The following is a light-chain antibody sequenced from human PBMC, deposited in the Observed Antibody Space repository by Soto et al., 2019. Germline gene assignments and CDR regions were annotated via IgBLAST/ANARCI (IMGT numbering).Light chain of an antibody. CDR2: EGS. CDR1: SXDVGSYDL. CDR3: CSYAGSSTSRV. Sequence: QSALTQPASVSGSPGQSITIYCTGTSXDVGSYDLVSWYQQHPGKAPKLMIYEGSKRPSGVSNRFSGSKSGNTASLTISGLQAEDEADYYCCSYAGSSTSRVFGTGTKVTVL. V-gene: IGLV2-23*01. J-gene: IGLJ1*01.